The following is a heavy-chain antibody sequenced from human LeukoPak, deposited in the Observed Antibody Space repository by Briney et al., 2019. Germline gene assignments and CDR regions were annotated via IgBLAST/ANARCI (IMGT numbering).Heavy chain of an antibody. Sequence: PGGSLRLSCAASGFTFSSYGMSWVRQAPGKGLEWVSAISGSGGSTYYADSVKGRFTISRDNSKNTLYLQMNSLKTEDTAVYYCAKGFRSEWSWDDDFDIWGQGTMVTVSS. CDR2: ISGSGGST. J-gene: IGHJ3*02. V-gene: IGHV3-23*01. D-gene: IGHD3-10*01. CDR3: AKGFRSEWSWDDDFDI. CDR1: GFTFSSYG.